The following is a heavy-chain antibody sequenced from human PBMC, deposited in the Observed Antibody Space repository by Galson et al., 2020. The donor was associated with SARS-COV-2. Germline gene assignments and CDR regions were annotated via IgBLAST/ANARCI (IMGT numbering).Heavy chain of an antibody. J-gene: IGHJ6*02. D-gene: IGHD5-18*01. Sequence: GESLKISCKGSGYSFTSYWIGWVRQMPGKGLEWMWIIYPGDSDTRYSPSFQGPVTISADKSIRTAYLQWSSLKASDTAMYYCARQGGDGYSSYYYGMDVWGQGTTVTVS. V-gene: IGHV5-51*01. CDR1: GYSFTSYW. CDR3: ARQGGDGYSSYYYGMDV. CDR2: IYPGDSDT.